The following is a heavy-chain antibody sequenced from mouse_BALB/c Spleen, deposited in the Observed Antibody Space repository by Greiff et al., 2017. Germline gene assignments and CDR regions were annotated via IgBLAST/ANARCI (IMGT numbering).Heavy chain of an antibody. CDR3: ARDLGTTVVADY. Sequence: EVKLMESGPGLVKPSQSLSLTCSVTGYSITSGYYWNWIRQFPGNKLEWMGYISYDGSNNYNPSLKNRISITRDTSKNQFFLKLNSVTTEDTATYYCARDLGTTVVADYWGQGTTLTVSS. J-gene: IGHJ2*01. CDR2: ISYDGSN. CDR1: GYSITSGYY. V-gene: IGHV3-6*02. D-gene: IGHD1-1*01.